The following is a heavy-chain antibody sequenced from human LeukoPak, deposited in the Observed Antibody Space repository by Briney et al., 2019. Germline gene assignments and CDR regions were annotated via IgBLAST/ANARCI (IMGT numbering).Heavy chain of an antibody. V-gene: IGHV3-21*01. Sequence: GGPLRLSCAASGFTFSSYNMNWVRQAPGKGLEWVSSISRSGSYIYYADSVKGRFTISRDNAKNSLFLQMNSLRAEDTAVFYCARDCGSHDAFDIWGQGTMVTVSS. CDR3: ARDCGSHDAFDI. D-gene: IGHD1-26*01. J-gene: IGHJ3*02. CDR2: ISRSGSYI. CDR1: GFTFSSYN.